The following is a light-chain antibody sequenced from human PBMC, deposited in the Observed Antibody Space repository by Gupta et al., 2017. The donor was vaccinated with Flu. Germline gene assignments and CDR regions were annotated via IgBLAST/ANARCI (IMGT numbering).Light chain of an antibody. V-gene: IGKV2-30*01. J-gene: IGKJ2*02. CDR2: EVS. Sequence: DVVMSQSPLSLSVTLGQAASISCRSSQSLVYKNGITYLTWFQQRPGQSPRRLIYEVSNRDSGVPDRFSGSGSVTDFTLKISRVEAEDVGVYYCMRDTHPWTFGQGTRLEI. CDR1: QSLVYKNGITY. CDR3: MRDTHPWT.